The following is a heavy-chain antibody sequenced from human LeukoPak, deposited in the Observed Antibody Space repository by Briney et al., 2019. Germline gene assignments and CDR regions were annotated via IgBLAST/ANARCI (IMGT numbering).Heavy chain of an antibody. CDR1: GFTVSSNY. Sequence: GGSLRLSCAASGFTVSSNYMSWVRQAPGKGLEWVSVIYSGGSTYYADSVKGRFTISRDNSKNTLYLQMNSLRAEDTAVYYCATFTAMVDADYWGQGTLVTVSS. CDR2: IYSGGST. D-gene: IGHD5-18*01. CDR3: ATFTAMVDADY. V-gene: IGHV3-53*01. J-gene: IGHJ4*02.